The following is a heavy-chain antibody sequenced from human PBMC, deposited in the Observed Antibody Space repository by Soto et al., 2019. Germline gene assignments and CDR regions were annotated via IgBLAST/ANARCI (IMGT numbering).Heavy chain of an antibody. D-gene: IGHD3-9*01. Sequence: GGSLRLSCAASGFTFSSYAMSWVRQAPGKGLEWVSAISGRGGSTYYADSVKGRFTISRDNSKNTLYLQMNSLRAEDTAVYYCAKASQRYDILTGYLYDAFDIWGQGTMVTVSS. CDR2: ISGRGGST. V-gene: IGHV3-23*01. CDR3: AKASQRYDILTGYLYDAFDI. J-gene: IGHJ3*02. CDR1: GFTFSSYA.